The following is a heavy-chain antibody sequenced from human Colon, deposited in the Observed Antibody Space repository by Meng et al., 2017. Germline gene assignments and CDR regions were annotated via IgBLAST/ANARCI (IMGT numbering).Heavy chain of an antibody. D-gene: IGHD3-22*01. CDR3: AKVPYYDTSVTISGFDS. CDR1: GYTFSSYE. CDR2: MHPTSGKT. Sequence: GAGVKKPGYQVKVSCKASGYTFSSYEINWVRQASGQGLEWMGWMHPTSGKTVYAQKFQGRVTFTRDTSISTAYMELSSLRSEDTAVYYCAKVPYYDTSVTISGFDSWGQGTLVTVSS. V-gene: IGHV1-8*03. J-gene: IGHJ4*02.